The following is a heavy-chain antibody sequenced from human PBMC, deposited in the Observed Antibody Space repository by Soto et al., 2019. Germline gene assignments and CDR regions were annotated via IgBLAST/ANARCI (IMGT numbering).Heavy chain of an antibody. J-gene: IGHJ4*01. D-gene: IGHD3-16*01. CDR2: AKSEINGGAV. Sequence: EVQLVESGGDLVQPGGSLRLSCAASGFTFTRAWLNWVRQAPGKGLEWVGRAKSEINGGAVDYAAPVKGRFTISRDASRNTVYLQMNSLRADDTAVYHCAADLPDWGAYAFDYWGHGTQVTVSS. V-gene: IGHV3-15*07. CDR1: GFTFTRAW. CDR3: AADLPDWGAYAFDY.